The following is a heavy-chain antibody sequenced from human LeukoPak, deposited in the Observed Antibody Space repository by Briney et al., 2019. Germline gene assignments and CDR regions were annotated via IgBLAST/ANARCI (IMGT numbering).Heavy chain of an antibody. CDR3: AKTRSGYSYASFDY. D-gene: IGHD5-18*01. CDR2: ISGSGGST. Sequence: GGSLRLSCEASGFTFSTYWMSWVRQAPGKGLEWVSSISGSGGSTYYADSVKGRFTISRDNSKNTLYLQMNSLRAEDTAVYYCAKTRSGYSYASFDYWGQGTLVTVS. J-gene: IGHJ4*02. V-gene: IGHV3-23*01. CDR1: GFTFSTYW.